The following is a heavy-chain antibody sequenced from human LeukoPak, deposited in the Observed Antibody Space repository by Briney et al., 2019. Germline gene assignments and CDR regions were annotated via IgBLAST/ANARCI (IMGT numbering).Heavy chain of an antibody. CDR3: ARDDYSSGWNNWFDP. CDR2: IYYSGST. V-gene: IGHV4-30-4*01. J-gene: IGHJ5*02. Sequence: SQTLSLTCTVSGGSISSGDYYWSWIRQPPGKGLEWIGYIYYSGSTSYNPSLKSRVTISVDTSKNQFSLKLSSVTAADTAVYYCARDDYSSGWNNWFDPWGQGTLVTVSS. D-gene: IGHD6-19*01. CDR1: GGSISSGDYY.